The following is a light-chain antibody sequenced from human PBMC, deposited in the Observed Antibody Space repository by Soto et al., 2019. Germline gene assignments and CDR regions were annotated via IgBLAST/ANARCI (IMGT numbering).Light chain of an antibody. V-gene: IGKV3-15*01. CDR1: QSITNN. CDR2: RIS. Sequence: EYRARLSPSASQSITNNLAWYQQRPGQAPRLLIYRISTRATGVSARLSGGWAGREFSLPTSSLQPADFGVHYCSQYNHCQPRAFGQGTKVDIK. J-gene: IGKJ1*01. CDR3: SQYNHCQPRA.